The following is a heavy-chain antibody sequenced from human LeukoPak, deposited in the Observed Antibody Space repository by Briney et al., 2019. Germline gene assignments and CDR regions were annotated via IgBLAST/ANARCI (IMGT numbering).Heavy chain of an antibody. V-gene: IGHV3-21*01. CDR3: ARDDYGSGRCYFDY. Sequence: GGSLRLSCAASGFTFSSYSMNWVRQAPGKGLEWVSSISSSGSYIYYADSVKGRFTISRDNAKNSLYLQMNSLRAEDTALYYCARDDYGSGRCYFDYWGQGTLVTVSS. J-gene: IGHJ4*02. D-gene: IGHD3-10*01. CDR1: GFTFSSYS. CDR2: ISSSGSYI.